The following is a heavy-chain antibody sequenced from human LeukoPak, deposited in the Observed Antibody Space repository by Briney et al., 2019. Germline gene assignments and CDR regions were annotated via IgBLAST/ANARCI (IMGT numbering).Heavy chain of an antibody. CDR1: GGTFSSYA. J-gene: IGHJ4*02. D-gene: IGHD2-21*02. CDR2: IIPILGIA. Sequence: EAPVKVSCKASGGTFSSYAISWVRQAPGQGLEWMGRIIPILGIANYAQKFQGRVTITADKSTSTAYMELSSLRSEDTAVYYCARALTAMLFDYWGQGTLVTVSS. CDR3: ARALTAMLFDY. V-gene: IGHV1-69*04.